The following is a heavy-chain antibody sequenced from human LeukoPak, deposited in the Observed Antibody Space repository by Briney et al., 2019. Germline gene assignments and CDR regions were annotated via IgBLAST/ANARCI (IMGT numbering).Heavy chain of an antibody. J-gene: IGHJ4*02. D-gene: IGHD5-12*01. Sequence: GGSLRLSCQTSGFVFSNYGMHWVRQAPGKWLEWVAFVRYDESNEYYADSVKGRFTISRDNSRNTLYLQMNSLRAEDTGVYSCAKDSNSGYVSVGPDYWGLGTLVTVSS. CDR1: GFVFSNYG. V-gene: IGHV3-30*02. CDR3: AKDSNSGYVSVGPDY. CDR2: VRYDESNE.